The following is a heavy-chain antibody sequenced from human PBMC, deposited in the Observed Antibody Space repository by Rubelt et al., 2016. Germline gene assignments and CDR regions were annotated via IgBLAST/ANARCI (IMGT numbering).Heavy chain of an antibody. CDR1: GGSIRSSSHY. V-gene: IGHV4-31*03. Sequence: QLQLQESGPGLVKPSETLSLTCTVSGGSIRSSSHYWGWIRQPPGKGLEWIGYIYYSGSTYYNPSLKSRVTISVDTSKNQFSLKLSSVTAADTAVYYCARDRGSTLEKYWGQGTLVIVSS. J-gene: IGHJ4*02. CDR2: IYYSGST. D-gene: IGHD3-10*01. CDR3: ARDRGSTLEKY.